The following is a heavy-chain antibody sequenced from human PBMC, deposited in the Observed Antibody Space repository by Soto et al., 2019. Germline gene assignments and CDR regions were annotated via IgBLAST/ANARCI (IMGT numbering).Heavy chain of an antibody. CDR1: GFTFSNAW. D-gene: IGHD6-19*01. V-gene: IGHV3-15*07. Sequence: GGSLRLSCAASGFTFSNAWMNWVRQAPGKGLEWVGRIKSKTDGGTTDYVAPVKGRFTISRDDSKNTLYLQMNSLKTEDTAVYYCTTDSNSGWSDAFDIWGQGTMVTVSS. CDR2: IKSKTDGGTT. CDR3: TTDSNSGWSDAFDI. J-gene: IGHJ3*02.